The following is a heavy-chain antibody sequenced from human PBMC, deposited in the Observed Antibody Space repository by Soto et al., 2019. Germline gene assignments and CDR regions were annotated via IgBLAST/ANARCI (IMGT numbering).Heavy chain of an antibody. CDR1: GGSISSGSYY. Sequence: SETLSLTCTVSGGSISSGSYYRSWIRQPPGKGLGWIGYIYYSGSTNYNPSLKSRVTISVDTSKNQFSLKLSSVTAADTAVYYCARAAAGGWYYFDYWGQGTLVTVSS. J-gene: IGHJ4*02. V-gene: IGHV4-61*01. CDR3: ARAAAGGWYYFDY. CDR2: IYYSGST. D-gene: IGHD6-19*01.